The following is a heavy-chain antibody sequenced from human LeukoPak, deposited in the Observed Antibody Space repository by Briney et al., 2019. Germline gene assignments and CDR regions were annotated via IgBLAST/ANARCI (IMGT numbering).Heavy chain of an antibody. D-gene: IGHD5-18*01. Sequence: SVKVPCKASGGTFSSYAISWVRQAPGQGLEWMGRIIPILGIANYAQKFQGRVTITADKSTSTAYMELSSLRSEDTAVYYCAGGGYSYGYYYYYGMDVWGQGTTVTVSS. CDR2: IIPILGIA. V-gene: IGHV1-69*04. CDR3: AGGGYSYGYYYYYGMDV. CDR1: GGTFSSYA. J-gene: IGHJ6*02.